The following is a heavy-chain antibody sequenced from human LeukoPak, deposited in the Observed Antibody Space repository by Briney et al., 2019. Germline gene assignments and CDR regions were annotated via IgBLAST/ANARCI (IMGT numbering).Heavy chain of an antibody. Sequence: GGSLRLSCAASGFTFSDYYMSWVRQAPGKGLEWVGRIKSKTDGGTTDYAAPVKGRFTISRDDSKNTLYLQMNGLKTEDTAVYYCTTDPSSSWAIYYYYYYMDVWGKGTTVTVSS. V-gene: IGHV3-15*01. D-gene: IGHD6-13*01. CDR3: TTDPSSSWAIYYYYYYMDV. CDR2: IKSKTDGGTT. CDR1: GFTFSDYY. J-gene: IGHJ6*03.